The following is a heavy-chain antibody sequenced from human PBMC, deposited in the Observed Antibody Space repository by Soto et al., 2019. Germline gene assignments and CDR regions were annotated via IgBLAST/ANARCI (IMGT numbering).Heavy chain of an antibody. D-gene: IGHD4-17*01. Sequence: QVQLVESGGGVVQPGTSLRLSCAASGFTFSRHGMHWVRQTPGKGLEWLAVILNDASGHWYADSVKGRFTISRDNFGNTLYLQMKGLRLEAAALYSWARDDDYPGAGFAYWGQGNLVTVSS. J-gene: IGHJ4*02. CDR2: ILNDASGH. CDR1: GFTFSRHG. CDR3: ARDDDYPGAGFAY. V-gene: IGHV3-33*01.